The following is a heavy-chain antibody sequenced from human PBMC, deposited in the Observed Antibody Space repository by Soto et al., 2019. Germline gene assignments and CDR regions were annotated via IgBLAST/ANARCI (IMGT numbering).Heavy chain of an antibody. D-gene: IGHD6-13*01. J-gene: IGHJ4*02. CDR1: GYRFTNYW. V-gene: IGHV5-10-1*01. CDR2: IDPRDSRT. CDR3: AAGVSEQLTFDY. Sequence: EALKLSCKTSGYRFTNYWFSCERQMPGKRLEWMGEIDPRDSRTNYSPSFQGRVTMTTDTSTSTAYMELRSLRSDDTAVYYCAAGVSEQLTFDYWGQGTLVNVSS.